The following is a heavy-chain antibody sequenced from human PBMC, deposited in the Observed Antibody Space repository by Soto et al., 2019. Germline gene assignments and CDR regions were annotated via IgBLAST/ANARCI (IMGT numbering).Heavy chain of an antibody. CDR3: ARDPGDLSLLGTRSFFDY. CDR1: GGTFSSYA. Sequence: QVQLVQSGAEVKKPGSSVKVSCKASGGTFSSYAISWVRQAPGQGLEWMGSIIPIFGTANYAQKFQGRVTITADKSTSTAYMELSSLRSEDTAVYYCARDPGDLSLLGTRSFFDYWGQGTLVTVSS. V-gene: IGHV1-69*06. J-gene: IGHJ4*02. D-gene: IGHD3-16*02. CDR2: IIPIFGTA.